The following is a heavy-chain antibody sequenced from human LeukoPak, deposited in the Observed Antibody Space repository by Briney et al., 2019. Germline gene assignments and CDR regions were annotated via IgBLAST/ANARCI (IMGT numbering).Heavy chain of an antibody. V-gene: IGHV3-74*01. CDR2: INSDGSST. D-gene: IGHD3-16*01. CDR3: AKDDNYIRFLS. J-gene: IGHJ5*02. CDR1: GSTFSSYW. Sequence: GGSLRLSCAASGSTFSSYWMHWVRQAPGKGLVWVSRINSDGSSTSYADSVKGRFTISRDNAKNTLYLQMNSLRAEDTAVYYCAKDDNYIRFLSWGQGTLVTVSS.